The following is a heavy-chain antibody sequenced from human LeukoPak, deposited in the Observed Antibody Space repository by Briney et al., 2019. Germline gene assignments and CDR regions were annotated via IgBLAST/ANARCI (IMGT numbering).Heavy chain of an antibody. J-gene: IGHJ5*02. Sequence: SETLSLTCTVSGGSISSYYWSWIRQPPGKGLEWIGYIYYSGSTNYNPSLKSRVTISVDTSKNQFSLKLSSVTAADTAVYYCARVGGYLSWFDPWGQGTLVTVSS. CDR1: GGSISSYY. CDR3: ARVGGYLSWFDP. CDR2: IYYSGST. V-gene: IGHV4-59*01. D-gene: IGHD2-15*01.